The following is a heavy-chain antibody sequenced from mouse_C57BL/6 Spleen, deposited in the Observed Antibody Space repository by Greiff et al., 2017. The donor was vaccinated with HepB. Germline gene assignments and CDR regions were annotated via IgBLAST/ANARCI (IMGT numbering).Heavy chain of an antibody. Sequence: QVQLQQPGAELVKPGASVKLSCKASGYTFTSYWMQWVKQRPGQGLEWIGEIDPSDSYTNYNQKFKGKATLTVDTSSSTAYMQLSSLTSEDSAVYYCARSDHYYAMDYWGQGTSVTVSS. V-gene: IGHV1-50*01. CDR3: ARSDHYYAMDY. CDR1: GYTFTSYW. J-gene: IGHJ4*01. CDR2: IDPSDSYT.